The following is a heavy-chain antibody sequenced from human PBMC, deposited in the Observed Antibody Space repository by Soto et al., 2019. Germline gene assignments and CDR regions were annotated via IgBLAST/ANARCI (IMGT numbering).Heavy chain of an antibody. CDR2: IYYSGST. J-gene: IGHJ5*02. CDR3: AREIVVVPAAFDP. Sequence: PSETLSLTCTVSGGSISSGGYYWSWIRQHPGKGLEWIGYIYYSGSTYYNPSLKSRVTISVDTSKNQFSLKLSSVTAADTAVYYCAREIVVVPAAFDPWGQGTMVT. CDR1: GGSISSGGYY. V-gene: IGHV4-31*03. D-gene: IGHD2-2*01.